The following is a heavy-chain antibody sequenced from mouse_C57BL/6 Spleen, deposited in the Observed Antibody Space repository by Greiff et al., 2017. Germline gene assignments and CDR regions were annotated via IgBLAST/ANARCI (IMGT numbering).Heavy chain of an antibody. Sequence: QVQLKESGAELVRPGASVTLSCKASGYTFTDYEMHWVKQTPVHGLEWIGAIDPETGGTAYNQKFKGKAILTADKSSSTAYMELRGLTSEDSAVYYCTRHGSSYEGDYWGQGTTLTVSS. CDR1: GYTFTDYE. V-gene: IGHV1-15*01. D-gene: IGHD1-1*01. CDR2: IDPETGGT. CDR3: TRHGSSYEGDY. J-gene: IGHJ2*01.